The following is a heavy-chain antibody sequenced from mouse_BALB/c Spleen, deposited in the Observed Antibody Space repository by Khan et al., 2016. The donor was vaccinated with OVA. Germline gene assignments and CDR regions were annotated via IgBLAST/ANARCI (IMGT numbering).Heavy chain of an antibody. Sequence: VQLKQSGPGLVKPSQFLSLTCTVTGYSITSNYAWNWIRQFPGNKLEWMGYISYSGSTSYNPSLKSRISITRDTSKNQFFLQLSSVTTEDTATYYCARGNYYGYAMDYWGQGTSVTVSS. CDR1: GYSITSNYA. CDR2: ISYSGST. J-gene: IGHJ4*01. V-gene: IGHV3-2*02. D-gene: IGHD1-1*01. CDR3: ARGNYYGYAMDY.